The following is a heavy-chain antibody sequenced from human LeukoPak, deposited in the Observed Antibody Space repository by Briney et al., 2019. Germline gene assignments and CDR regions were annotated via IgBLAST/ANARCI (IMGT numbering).Heavy chain of an antibody. CDR1: GYTFTDDY. CDR3: AREQGCTNGVCYLFDY. CDR2: INVNSGGT. D-gene: IGHD2-8*01. Sequence: ASVKVSCKASGYTFTDDYIHWVRQAPGQGLEWMGWINVNSGGTNYAQKFYARVTMTRDTSISTAYMELSRLRSDDTAVYYCAREQGCTNGVCYLFDYWGQGTLVTVSS. J-gene: IGHJ4*02. V-gene: IGHV1-2*02.